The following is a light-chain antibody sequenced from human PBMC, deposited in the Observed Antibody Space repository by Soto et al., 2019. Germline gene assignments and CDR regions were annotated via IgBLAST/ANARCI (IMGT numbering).Light chain of an antibody. Sequence: QPVLTQPPSVSGAPGQRVTISCTGSSSNIGAGYDVHWYQQLPGTAPKLLIYGNSNRPSGVPDRVSGSKSGTSASLAITGLQAEDEADYYCQSYDSRLSGYVFGTGTKLTVL. J-gene: IGLJ1*01. CDR3: QSYDSRLSGYV. CDR2: GNS. V-gene: IGLV1-40*01. CDR1: SSNIGAGYD.